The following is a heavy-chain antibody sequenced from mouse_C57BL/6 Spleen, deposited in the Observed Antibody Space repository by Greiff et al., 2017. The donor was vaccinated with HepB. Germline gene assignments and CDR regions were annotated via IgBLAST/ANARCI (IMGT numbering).Heavy chain of an antibody. V-gene: IGHV1-55*01. CDR1: GYTFTSYW. Sequence: VQLQQPGAELVKPGASVKLSCKASGYTFTSYWITWVKQRPGQGLEWIGDIYPGSGSTNYNEKFKSKATLTVDTSSSTAYMQLSSLTSEDSAVYYCAREADYGNDVLYFDVWGTGTTVTVSS. D-gene: IGHD2-2*01. CDR2: IYPGSGST. CDR3: AREADYGNDVLYFDV. J-gene: IGHJ1*03.